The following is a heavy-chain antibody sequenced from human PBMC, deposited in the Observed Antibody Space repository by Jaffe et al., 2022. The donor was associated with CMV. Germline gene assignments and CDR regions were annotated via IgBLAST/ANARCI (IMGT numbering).Heavy chain of an antibody. CDR2: IDWDDDK. CDR1: GFSLSTSGMC. CDR3: ARAQMYSSSSGQPNGMDV. J-gene: IGHJ6*02. Sequence: QVTLRESGPALVKPTQTLTLTCTFSGFSLSTSGMCVSWIRQPPGKALEWLALIDWDDDKYYSTSLKTRLTISKDTSKNQVVLTMTNMDPVDTATYYCARAQMYSSSSGQPNGMDVWGQGTTVTVSS. V-gene: IGHV2-70*01. D-gene: IGHD6-6*01.